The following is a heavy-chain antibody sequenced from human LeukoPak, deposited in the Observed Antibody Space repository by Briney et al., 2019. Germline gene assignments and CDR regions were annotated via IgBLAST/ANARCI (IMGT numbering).Heavy chain of an antibody. Sequence: SETLSLPCTVSGYSISSGYYWGWIRQPPGKGLEWVLSIYHSWRPYYNPSLKSRVTISVDTSKNQFSLPLSSVTDADTAVYYCARLHYGSGSYYFDYWRQGTLVTVSS. CDR3: ARLHYGSGSYYFDY. V-gene: IGHV4-38-2*02. CDR1: GYSISSGYY. CDR2: IYHSWRP. D-gene: IGHD3-10*01. J-gene: IGHJ4*02.